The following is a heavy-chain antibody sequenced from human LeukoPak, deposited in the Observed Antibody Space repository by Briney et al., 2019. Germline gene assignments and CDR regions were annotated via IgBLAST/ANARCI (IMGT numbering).Heavy chain of an antibody. CDR3: TTVDYGDLTPAASSDY. Sequence: GGSLRLSCAASGFTLSKVWMSWVRQAPGQGLEWVGHIKTKTDGGTTEYAAPVRGRFTISRDDSEDTLYLQMNSLKTEDTAVYYCTTVDYGDLTPAASSDYWGQGTLVTVSS. V-gene: IGHV3-15*01. D-gene: IGHD4-17*01. CDR2: IKTKTDGGTT. CDR1: GFTLSKVW. J-gene: IGHJ4*02.